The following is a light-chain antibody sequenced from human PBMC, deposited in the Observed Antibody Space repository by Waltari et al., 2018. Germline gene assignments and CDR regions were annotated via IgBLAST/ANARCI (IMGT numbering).Light chain of an antibody. CDR3: QTGGHGTWV. V-gene: IGLV4-69*01. J-gene: IGLJ3*02. CDR1: SGHSTNI. Sequence: QLVLTQSPSASAPLGASVKLTCTLSSGHSTNILAWLQQQPEKGPRFLMNVKSDGSHNKGVGIPDRFSGSSSGAERYLTISSLQSEDEADYYCQTGGHGTWVFGGGTRLTVL. CDR2: VKSDGSH.